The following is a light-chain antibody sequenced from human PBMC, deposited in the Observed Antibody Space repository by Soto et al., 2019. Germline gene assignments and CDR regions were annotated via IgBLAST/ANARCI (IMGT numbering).Light chain of an antibody. CDR1: QSVSFY. J-gene: IGKJ1*01. CDR2: DAS. V-gene: IGKV3-11*01. CDR3: QQRSNWPS. Sequence: EIVLTQSPATLSLSPGERATLSCRASQSVSFYLAWYQQKPGQAPRLLIYDASNRATGIPARFSGSGSGTDFTLTFSSLEPEDFAVYYCQQRSNWPSFGQGTKV.